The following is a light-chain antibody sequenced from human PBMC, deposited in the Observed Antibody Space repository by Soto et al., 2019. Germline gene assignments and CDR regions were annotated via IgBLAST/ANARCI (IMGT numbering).Light chain of an antibody. CDR3: QQYNNWPRT. Sequence: EIVMTQSPATMSVSPGERATLSCRASQSVSSNLAWYQQKPGQAPRLLIYGASTSATGIPARFSGSGSGTEFTLTNSSLQSEDFAVYYCQQYNNWPRTFGQGTKVEIK. J-gene: IGKJ1*01. V-gene: IGKV3-15*01. CDR2: GAS. CDR1: QSVSSN.